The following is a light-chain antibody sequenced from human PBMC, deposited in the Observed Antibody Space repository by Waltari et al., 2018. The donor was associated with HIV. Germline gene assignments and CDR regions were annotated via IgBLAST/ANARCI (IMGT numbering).Light chain of an antibody. J-gene: IGKJ2*01. Sequence: DIVMTQSPDSLAVSLGERATINCKSSQSVLYNANNKNYLAWYQQKPGQPPTLLIYWAFTRESGVPDRFSASGSGTDFTLTISSLQAEDVALYYCQQRSYWPFTFGQGTKLEIK. V-gene: IGKV4-1*01. CDR3: QQRSYWPFT. CDR2: WAF. CDR1: QSVLYNANNKNY.